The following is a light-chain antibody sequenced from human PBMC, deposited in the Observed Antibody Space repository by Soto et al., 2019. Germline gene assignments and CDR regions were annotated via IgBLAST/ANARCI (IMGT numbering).Light chain of an antibody. J-gene: IGKJ3*01. V-gene: IGKV3-15*01. Sequence: EVVLTQSPATLSVSPGERATLSCRASQTVGTNLAWYQQRPGQAPRLLIYGASTRATGLPARFSGSGSGSEFTLTISSLQSDDFAAYYCQQYNKWPLFTFGPGTRVDNK. CDR2: GAS. CDR1: QTVGTN. CDR3: QQYNKWPLFT.